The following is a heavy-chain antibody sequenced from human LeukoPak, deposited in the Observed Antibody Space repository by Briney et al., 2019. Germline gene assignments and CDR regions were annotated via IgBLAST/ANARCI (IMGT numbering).Heavy chain of an antibody. CDR1: GFPFDDYA. CDR3: AKVISGNYYDSSGYYSD. D-gene: IGHD3-22*01. J-gene: IGHJ4*02. CDR2: ISWNSGSI. V-gene: IGHV3-9*01. Sequence: SLRLSCAASGFPFDDYAMHWVRQAPGKGLEWVSGISWNSGSIGYADSVKGRFTISRDNAKNSLYLQMNSLRADDTALYYCAKVISGNYYDSSGYYSDWGQGTLVTVSS.